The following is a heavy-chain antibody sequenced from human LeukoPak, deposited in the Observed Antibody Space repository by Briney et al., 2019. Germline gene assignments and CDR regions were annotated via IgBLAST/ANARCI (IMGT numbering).Heavy chain of an antibody. CDR2: IYYSGST. CDR1: GGSISSGSYY. V-gene: IGHV4-61*01. CDR3: ARHKGYYNPTHIDY. J-gene: IGHJ4*02. D-gene: IGHD1-26*01. Sequence: SQTLSLTCTVSGGSISSGSYYWSWIRQPPGKGLEWIGYIYYSGSTNYNPSLKSRVTISVDTSKNQFSLKLSSVTAADTAVYYCARHKGYYNPTHIDYWGQGTLVTVSS.